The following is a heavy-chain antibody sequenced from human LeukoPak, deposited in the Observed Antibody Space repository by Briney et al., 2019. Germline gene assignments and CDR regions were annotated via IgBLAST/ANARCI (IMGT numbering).Heavy chain of an antibody. CDR1: GDSISSGDNY. V-gene: IGHV4-61*02. J-gene: IGHJ3*01. CDR3: ARHMVYYYDSSGHGFDV. Sequence: SETLSLTCTVSGDSISSGDNYWSWIRQPAGTGLEWIGRIYTSGSTNYNPSLKSRVTISGDTSKNQFSLRLSSVTAADTAVYYCARHMVYYYDSSGHGFDVWGQGTMVTVSS. D-gene: IGHD3-22*01. CDR2: IYTSGST.